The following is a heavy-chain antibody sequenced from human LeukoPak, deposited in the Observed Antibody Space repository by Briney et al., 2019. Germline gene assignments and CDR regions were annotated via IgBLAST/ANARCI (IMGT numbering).Heavy chain of an antibody. J-gene: IGHJ6*03. CDR3: AREREPGGSYYYYMDV. V-gene: IGHV4-61*02. D-gene: IGHD1-26*01. Sequence: SETLSLTCTVSGGSISSGSYYWSWIRQPAGKGLEWIGRIYTSGSTNYNPSLKSRVTISVDTSKNQFSLKLSSVTAADTALYCCAREREPGGSYYYYMDVWGKGTTVTVSS. CDR1: GGSISSGSYY. CDR2: IYTSGST.